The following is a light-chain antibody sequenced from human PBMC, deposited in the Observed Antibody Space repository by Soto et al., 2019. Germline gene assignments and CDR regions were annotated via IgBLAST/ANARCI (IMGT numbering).Light chain of an antibody. Sequence: EVVMTHSQATLFVSPGERATLSCRARRGIGSTLAWYQQKPGQTPRLLIYHTSTRATGVPGRFIGSRSGTEFTLTITGLKSEDFAIYYCQHYVTWPLAFGGGTRVENK. CDR1: RGIGST. V-gene: IGKV3-15*01. CDR2: HTS. CDR3: QHYVTWPLA. J-gene: IGKJ4*01.